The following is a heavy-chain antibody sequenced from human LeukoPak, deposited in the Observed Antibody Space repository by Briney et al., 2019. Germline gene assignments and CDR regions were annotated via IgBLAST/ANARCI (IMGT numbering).Heavy chain of an antibody. D-gene: IGHD4-17*01. J-gene: IGHJ4*02. CDR2: INPNSGGT. Sequence: ASVKVSCKASGYTFTGYYMHWVRQAPGQGLEWMGWINPNSGGTNYAQKLQGRVTMTTDTSTSTAYMELRSLRAEDTAVYYCAKAQSPNTVTYIDYWGQGTLVTVSS. CDR1: GYTFTGYY. V-gene: IGHV1-2*02. CDR3: AKAQSPNTVTYIDY.